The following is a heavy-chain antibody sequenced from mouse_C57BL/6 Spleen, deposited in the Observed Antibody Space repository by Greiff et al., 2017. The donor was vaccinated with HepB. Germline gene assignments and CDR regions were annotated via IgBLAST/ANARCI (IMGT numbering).Heavy chain of an antibody. J-gene: IGHJ1*03. CDR2: IFPGSGST. CDR3: ARSYYYGSSRYFDV. V-gene: IGHV1-75*01. CDR1: GYTFTDYY. D-gene: IGHD1-1*01. Sequence: VKLMESGPELVKPGASVKISCKASGYTFTDYYINWVKQRPGQGLEWIGWIFPGSGSTYYNEKFKGKATLTVDKSSSTAYMLLSSLTSEDSAVYFCARSYYYGSSRYFDVWGTGTTVTVSS.